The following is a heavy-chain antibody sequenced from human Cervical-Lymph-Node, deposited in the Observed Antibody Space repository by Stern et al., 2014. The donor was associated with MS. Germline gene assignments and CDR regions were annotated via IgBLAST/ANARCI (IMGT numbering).Heavy chain of an antibody. Sequence: EVQLVESGAEVKKPGESLRISCKGSGYIFTTYWIAWVRQMPGKGLEWMGMIDPGDSDARYSPSFQGQVIISVEKSISTAYLQWNSLKASDTAMYYCARRNTGVTNYYALDVWGQGTTVTVSS. J-gene: IGHJ6*02. CDR1: GYIFTTYW. CDR2: IDPGDSDA. D-gene: IGHD1-26*01. CDR3: ARRNTGVTNYYALDV. V-gene: IGHV5-51*01.